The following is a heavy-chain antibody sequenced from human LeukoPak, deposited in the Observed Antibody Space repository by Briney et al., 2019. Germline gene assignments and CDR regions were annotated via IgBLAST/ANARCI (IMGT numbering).Heavy chain of an antibody. CDR2: MSDSGGRT. V-gene: IGHV3-23*01. CDR3: AKRGVVIRVILVGFHKEAYYFDS. D-gene: IGHD3-22*01. CDR1: GITLSNYG. J-gene: IGHJ4*02. Sequence: GGSLRLSCAVSGITLSNYGMSWIRQAPGKGLEWVAGMSDSGGRTNYADSVKGRFTISRDNPKNTLYLQMNSLRAEDTAVYFCAKRGVVIRVILVGFHKEAYYFDSWGQGALVTVSS.